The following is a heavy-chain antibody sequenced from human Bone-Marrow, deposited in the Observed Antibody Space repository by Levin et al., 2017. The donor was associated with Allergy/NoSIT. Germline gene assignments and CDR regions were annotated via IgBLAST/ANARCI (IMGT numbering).Heavy chain of an antibody. CDR1: GFTFSNYA. V-gene: IGHV3-23*01. Sequence: PGGSLRLSCAASGFTFSNYAMSWVRQAPGKGLEWVSGISTSGDIAYYADSVKGRFTISRDNSKDTLYLQMNSLRVEDTAIYYCVVRLLWFRELGDHTDVWGKGTTVIVSS. J-gene: IGHJ6*03. CDR2: ISTSGDIA. CDR3: VVRLLWFRELGDHTDV. D-gene: IGHD3-10*01.